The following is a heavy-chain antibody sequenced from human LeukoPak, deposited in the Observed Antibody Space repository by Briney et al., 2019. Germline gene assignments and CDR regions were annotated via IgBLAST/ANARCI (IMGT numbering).Heavy chain of an antibody. CDR3: XXXXXGPXGFDXSGRDTFDS. J-gene: IGHJ4*02. CDR2: ISWDGGST. Sequence: GGSLXLSCAASGFTFDDYTMHWVRQAPGKGLEWVSLISWDGGSTYYADSVKGRFTISRDNSKNTLYLQLSSLRAEDTAVYYXXXXXXGPXGFDXSGRDTFDSWGQGTLVAV. CDR1: GFTFDDYT. V-gene: IGHV3-43D*03. D-gene: IGHD3-22*01.